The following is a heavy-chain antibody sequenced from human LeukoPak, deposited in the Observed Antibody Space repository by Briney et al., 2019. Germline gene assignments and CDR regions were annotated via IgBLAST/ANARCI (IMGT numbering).Heavy chain of an antibody. CDR2: IYSGGST. D-gene: IGHD5-18*01. CDR3: ARGSGCSYGRKLDY. V-gene: IGHV3-66*01. CDR1: GFTFSNFW. Sequence: GGSLRLSCAASGFTFSNFWMRWVRQAPGKGLEWVSVIYSGGSTYYADSVKGRFTISRDNSKNTLYLQMNSLRAEDTAVYYCARGSGCSYGRKLDYWGQRTLVTVSS. J-gene: IGHJ4*02.